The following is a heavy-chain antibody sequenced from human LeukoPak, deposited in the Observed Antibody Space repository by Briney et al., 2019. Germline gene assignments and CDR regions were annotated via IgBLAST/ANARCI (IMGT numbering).Heavy chain of an antibody. Sequence: PSETLSLACTVSGGSISSYYWSWIRQPPGKGLEWIGYIYYSGSTNYNPSLKSRVTISVDTSKNQFSLKLSSVTAADTAVYYCAIGYNGSFLDYWGQGTLVTVSS. V-gene: IGHV4-59*01. D-gene: IGHD1-26*01. CDR3: AIGYNGSFLDY. J-gene: IGHJ4*02. CDR1: GGSISSYY. CDR2: IYYSGST.